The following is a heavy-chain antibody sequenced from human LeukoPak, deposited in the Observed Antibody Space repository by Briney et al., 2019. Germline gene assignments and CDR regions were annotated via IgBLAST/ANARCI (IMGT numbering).Heavy chain of an antibody. CDR2: ISYDGGDK. CDR3: ARDPSLTVIYYFDY. D-gene: IGHD3-9*01. J-gene: IGHJ4*02. V-gene: IGHV3-30*03. Sequence: GGSLRLSCAASGFAFSNFGMHWVRQTPGKGLEWVSVISYDGGDKYYADSVKGRFTISRDNSKNALYLQMNSLRAEDTAVYFCARDPSLTVIYYFDYWGQGTLVTVSS. CDR1: GFAFSNFG.